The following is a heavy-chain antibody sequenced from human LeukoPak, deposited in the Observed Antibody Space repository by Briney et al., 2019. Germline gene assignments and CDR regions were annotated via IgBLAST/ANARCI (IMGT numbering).Heavy chain of an antibody. D-gene: IGHD3-10*01. Sequence: SVKVSCKASGGTLSSYAISWVRQAPGQGLEWMGRIIPIFGTANYAQKFQGRATITTDESTSTAYMELSSLRSEDTAVYYCARDSDPYYYGSGSYYCSVAYWGQGTLVTVSS. V-gene: IGHV1-69*05. CDR2: IIPIFGTA. CDR1: GGTLSSYA. J-gene: IGHJ4*02. CDR3: ARDSDPYYYGSGSYYCSVAY.